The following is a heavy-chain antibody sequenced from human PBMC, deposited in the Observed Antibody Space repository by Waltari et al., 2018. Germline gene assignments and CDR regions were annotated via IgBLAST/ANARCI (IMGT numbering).Heavy chain of an antibody. Sequence: QLQLQESGPGLVRPSGTLSLTCDVSGDSMSYTYWWSWVRQPPGKGLEWIGQVHGSGRTNYNPAFSGRVTVSLATPNNQVSLRGTAATAADTAIDYCARDRGRGLYLDSWGPGTLVAVSP. CDR2: VHGSGRT. CDR1: GDSMSYTYW. CDR3: ARDRGRGLYLDS. D-gene: IGHD5-12*01. V-gene: IGHV4-4*02. J-gene: IGHJ4*02.